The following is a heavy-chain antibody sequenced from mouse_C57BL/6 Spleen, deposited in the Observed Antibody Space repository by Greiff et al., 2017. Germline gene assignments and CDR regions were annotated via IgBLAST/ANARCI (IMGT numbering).Heavy chain of an antibody. D-gene: IGHD2-3*01. J-gene: IGHJ3*01. V-gene: IGHV1-26*01. CDR2: INRNNGGT. CDR3: ARWVADGYLAWFAY. CDR1: GYTFTDYY. Sequence: EVQLQQSGPELVKPGASVKISCKASGYTFTDYYMNWVKQSHGKSLEWSGDINRNNGGTSYKQKFKGKATLTGDKSSSTAYMELRSLTSEDSAVYYCARWVADGYLAWFAYWGQGTLVTVSA.